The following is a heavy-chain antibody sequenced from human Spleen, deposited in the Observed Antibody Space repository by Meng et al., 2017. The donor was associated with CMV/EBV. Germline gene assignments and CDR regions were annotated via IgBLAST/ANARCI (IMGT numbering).Heavy chain of an antibody. D-gene: IGHD3-3*01. J-gene: IGHJ3*01. CDR1: TFTFTASS. CDR2: ITIGSHYI. CDR3: ARAYYTDAFDL. Sequence: GESLKISCAGSTFTFTASSMNWFRQAPGKGLEWVSSITIGSHYIYYADSVKGRFIISRDNSKDTVYLQMSSLRVADSAVYYCARAYYTDAFDLWGQGTVVTVSS. V-gene: IGHV3-21*04.